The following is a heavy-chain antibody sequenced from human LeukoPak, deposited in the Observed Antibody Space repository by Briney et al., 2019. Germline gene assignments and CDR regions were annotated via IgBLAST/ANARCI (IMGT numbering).Heavy chain of an antibody. J-gene: IGHJ6*02. D-gene: IGHD6-13*01. V-gene: IGHV1-69*04. CDR2: IIPSLGIA. Sequence: GASVTVSCKASGGTFSSYAISWVRQAPGQGLDWMGRIIPSLGIANYAQKCQGRVTITADKSTSTAYMELSSLRSEDTAVYYCARGAGYSSSWYAYYYYGMDVWGQGTTLTVSS. CDR1: GGTFSSYA. CDR3: ARGAGYSSSWYAYYYYGMDV.